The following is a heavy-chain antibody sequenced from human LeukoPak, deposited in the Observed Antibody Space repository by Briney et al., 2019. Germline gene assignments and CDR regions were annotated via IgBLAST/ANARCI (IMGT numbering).Heavy chain of an antibody. J-gene: IGHJ4*02. CDR1: GFTFSSYA. CDR2: ISYDGSNK. CDR3: ARGAEWIWLGELLPVDY. Sequence: GRSLRLSCAASGFTFSSYAMHWVRQAPGKGLEWVAVISYDGSNKYYADSVKGRFTISRDNSKNTLHLQMNSLRAEDTAVYYCARGAEWIWLGELLPVDYWGQGTLVTVSS. D-gene: IGHD3-10*01. V-gene: IGHV3-30*04.